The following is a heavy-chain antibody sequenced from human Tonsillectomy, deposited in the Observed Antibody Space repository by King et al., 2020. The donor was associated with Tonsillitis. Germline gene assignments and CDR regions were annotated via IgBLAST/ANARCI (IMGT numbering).Heavy chain of an antibody. Sequence: QLQESGPGLVKPSETLSLTCAVSGGSISSYYWSWIRQPPGKRLEWIGYIYYGGSTNYNPSLKSRVTISVDTSKSQFSLKLSSVTAADTAVYYCASDYYDSSGQLGYWGQGTLVTVSS. CDR2: IYYGGST. CDR1: GGSISSYY. D-gene: IGHD3-22*01. CDR3: ASDYYDSSGQLGY. J-gene: IGHJ4*02. V-gene: IGHV4-59*01.